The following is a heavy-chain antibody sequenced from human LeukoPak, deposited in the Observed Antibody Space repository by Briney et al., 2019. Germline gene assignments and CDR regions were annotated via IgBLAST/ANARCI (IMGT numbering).Heavy chain of an antibody. Sequence: GGSLRLSCAASGFSFSSYAMSWVRQAPGKGLEWVSHISHDGGSTYYADSVKGRFTISRDNSRNTLYLQMSSLRDEDTAIYYCAKVKFYFDNWGQGTLVTVSS. CDR1: GFSFSSYA. CDR3: AKVKFYFDN. V-gene: IGHV3-23*01. J-gene: IGHJ4*02. CDR2: ISHDGGST.